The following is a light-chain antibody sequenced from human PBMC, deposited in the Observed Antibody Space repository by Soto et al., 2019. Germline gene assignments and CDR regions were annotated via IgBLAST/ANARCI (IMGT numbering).Light chain of an antibody. CDR2: FAS. Sequence: EIVMTQSPATLSVSPGERATLSCRASQSVSNNLAWYQQKPGQAPRLLIYFASTRATGIPARFSGSGYVTEFTLTISSMQSEDFSVYYCQQYNKWPLTFGGGTKVETK. V-gene: IGKV3-15*01. J-gene: IGKJ4*01. CDR3: QQYNKWPLT. CDR1: QSVSNN.